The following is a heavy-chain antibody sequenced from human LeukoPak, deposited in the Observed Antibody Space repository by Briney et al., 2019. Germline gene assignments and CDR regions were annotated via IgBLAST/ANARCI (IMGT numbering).Heavy chain of an antibody. CDR2: IKQDGSDR. CDR3: ARLRGFDY. D-gene: IGHD3-10*01. J-gene: IGHJ4*02. CDR1: GFTFSSYD. V-gene: IGHV3-7*01. Sequence: QPGGSLRLSCAASGFTFSSYDMHWVRQAPGRGLEWVANIKQDGSDRYYVDSVKGLFTISRDNAKNSLYLQMNSLRAEDTAVYYCARLRGFDYWGQGTLVTVSS.